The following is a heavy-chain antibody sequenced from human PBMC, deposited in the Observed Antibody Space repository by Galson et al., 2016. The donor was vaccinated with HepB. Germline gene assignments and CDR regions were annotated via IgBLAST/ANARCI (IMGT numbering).Heavy chain of an antibody. CDR1: GFTFSSYA. CDR2: ISGSGGST. D-gene: IGHD3-22*01. CDR3: AKDLGSPFYYDTSAYPGDYGVDV. J-gene: IGHJ6*02. V-gene: IGHV3-23*01. Sequence: LRLSCAASGFTFSSYAMSWVRQAPGKGLEWVSGISGSGGSTYYADSMKGRFTISRDNFKSTLYLQMNSLRAEDTAVYYCAKDLGSPFYYDTSAYPGDYGVDVWGQGTTVTVSS.